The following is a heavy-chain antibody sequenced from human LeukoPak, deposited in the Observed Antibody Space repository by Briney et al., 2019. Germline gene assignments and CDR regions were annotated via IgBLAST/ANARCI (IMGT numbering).Heavy chain of an antibody. CDR3: AKDRGYSGYEGY. V-gene: IGHV3-30*18. J-gene: IGHJ4*02. CDR1: GFTFSSYA. Sequence: GGSLRLSCAASGFTFSSYAMSWVRQAPGKGLEWVAVISYDGSNKYYADSVKGRFTISRDNSKNTLYLQMNSLRAEDTAVYCCAKDRGYSGYEGYWGQGTLVTVSS. CDR2: ISYDGSNK. D-gene: IGHD5-12*01.